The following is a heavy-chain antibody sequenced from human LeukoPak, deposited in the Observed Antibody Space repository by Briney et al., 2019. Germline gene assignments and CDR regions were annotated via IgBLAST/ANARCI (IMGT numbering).Heavy chain of an antibody. D-gene: IGHD5-18*01. V-gene: IGHV4-34*01. CDR3: ARVERYSYGYSFDY. CDR1: GGSFSNNY. CDR2: VNHGGST. J-gene: IGHJ4*02. Sequence: SETLSLTCAVFGGSFSNNYWSWVRQAPGKALEWIGEVNHGGSTYYNPSLKSRVTISVDTSKNQFSLKLSSVTAADTAVYYCARVERYSYGYSFDYWGQGTLVTVSS.